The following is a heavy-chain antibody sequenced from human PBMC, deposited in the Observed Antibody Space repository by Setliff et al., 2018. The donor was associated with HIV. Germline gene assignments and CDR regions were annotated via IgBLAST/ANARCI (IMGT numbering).Heavy chain of an antibody. J-gene: IGHJ4*02. CDR3: ARDRDQGYSSGWPRD. CDR2: ITGSGSYI. V-gene: IGHV3-21*01. D-gene: IGHD6-19*01. Sequence: GGSLRLSCAASGFTFSSYTMNWVRQAPGKGLEWVSSITGSGSYIYHADSVKGRFTISRDNAKKSLYLQMNSLRAEDTAVYFCARDRDQGYSSGWPRDWGQGTLVTVSS. CDR1: GFTFSSYT.